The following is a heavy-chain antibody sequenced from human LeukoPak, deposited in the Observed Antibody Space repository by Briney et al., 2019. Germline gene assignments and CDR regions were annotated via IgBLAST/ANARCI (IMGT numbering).Heavy chain of an antibody. D-gene: IGHD2-15*01. CDR3: ARDAVAATKKITITGPAEYYYYYMDV. CDR1: GYTFTDYY. CDR2: INPNSGGT. Sequence: ASVKVSCKASGYTFTDYYMHWVRQAPGQGLEWLGWINPNSGGTNYAQKFQGRVTMTRDTSISTAYMELSSLRSEDTAVYYCARDAVAATKKITITGPAEYYYYYMDVWGKGTTVTISS. V-gene: IGHV1-2*02. J-gene: IGHJ6*03.